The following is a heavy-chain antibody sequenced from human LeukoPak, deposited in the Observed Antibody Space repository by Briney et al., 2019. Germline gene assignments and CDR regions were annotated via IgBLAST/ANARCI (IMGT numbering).Heavy chain of an antibody. CDR3: ARGFYYMDV. Sequence: KPSETLSLTCTVSGGSISSSSYYWGWIRQPPGKGLEWIGRIYTSGSTNYNPSLKSRVTMSVDTSKNQFSLKLSSVTAADTAVYYCARGFYYMDVWGKGTTVTVSS. J-gene: IGHJ6*03. V-gene: IGHV4-39*07. CDR2: IYTSGST. CDR1: GGSISSSSYY.